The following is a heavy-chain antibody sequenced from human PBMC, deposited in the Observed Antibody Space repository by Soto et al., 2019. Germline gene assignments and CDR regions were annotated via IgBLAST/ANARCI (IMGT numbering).Heavy chain of an antibody. V-gene: IGHV1-3*01. D-gene: IGHD1-26*01. CDR1: RYSFTTYA. CDR2: INAGNGDT. J-gene: IGHJ4*02. CDR3: AKDWVGGSNNYQLDY. Sequence: ASVKVSCKASRYSFTTYALHWVRQAPGQRLEWMGWINAGNGDTKYSEKFQGRVTITRDTSANTAYMELSGLRVEDTAIYYCAKDWVGGSNNYQLDYWGQGTAVTVSS.